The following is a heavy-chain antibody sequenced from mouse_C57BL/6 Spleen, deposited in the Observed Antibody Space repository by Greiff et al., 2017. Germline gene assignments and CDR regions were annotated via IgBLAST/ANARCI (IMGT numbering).Heavy chain of an antibody. CDR1: GYTFTDYY. Sequence: EVQLQQSGPVLVKPGASVKMSCKASGYTFTDYYMNWVKQSHGKSLEWIGVINPYNGGTSYNQKFKGKATLTVDKSSSTAYMELNSLTSEDSAVYYCARELRDSAMDYWGQGTSVTVSS. D-gene: IGHD1-1*01. J-gene: IGHJ4*01. CDR3: ARELRDSAMDY. CDR2: INPYNGGT. V-gene: IGHV1-19*01.